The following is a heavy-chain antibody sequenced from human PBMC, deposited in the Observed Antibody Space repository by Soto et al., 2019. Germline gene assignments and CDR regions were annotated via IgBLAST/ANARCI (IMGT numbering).Heavy chain of an antibody. V-gene: IGHV1-18*01. CDR3: ARDHGYFDY. Sequence: GASVKVSCKASVYTFTRYVISWVRQAPGQGLEWMGWISAYNGNTNYAQKLQGRVTMTTDTSTRTAYLELRSLRSDDTAVYYCARDHGYFDYWGQGTPVTVSS. CDR1: VYTFTRYV. CDR2: ISAYNGNT. J-gene: IGHJ4*02.